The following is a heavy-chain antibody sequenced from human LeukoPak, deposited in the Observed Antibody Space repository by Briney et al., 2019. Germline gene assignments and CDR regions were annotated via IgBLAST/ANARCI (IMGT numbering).Heavy chain of an antibody. CDR3: ARDPRPSYDSSVYYYPGDY. CDR2: INPSGGST. V-gene: IGHV1-46*01. J-gene: IGHJ4*02. D-gene: IGHD3-22*01. Sequence: ASVKVSCKASGYTFTSYYMLWVRQAPGQGLEWMAIINPSGGSTRYAQKFQGRVTMTRDTSTSTVYMELSSLRSEDTAVYYCARDPRPSYDSSVYYYPGDYWGQGTLVTVSS. CDR1: GYTFTSYY.